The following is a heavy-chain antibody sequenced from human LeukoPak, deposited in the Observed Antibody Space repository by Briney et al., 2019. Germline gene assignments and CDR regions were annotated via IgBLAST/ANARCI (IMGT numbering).Heavy chain of an antibody. Sequence: SETLSLTCSVSGDSFSNYYWTWIRQPPGKGLEWVGYVYYSGSTNYNPSLKTRLHLSVDTSKNRFSLKLSSVTAADTAVYYCASSPRLTTSWFLFDSWGHGTLVIVSS. CDR2: VYYSGST. V-gene: IGHV4-59*08. J-gene: IGHJ5*01. D-gene: IGHD2-2*01. CDR3: ASSPRLTTSWFLFDS. CDR1: GDSFSNYY.